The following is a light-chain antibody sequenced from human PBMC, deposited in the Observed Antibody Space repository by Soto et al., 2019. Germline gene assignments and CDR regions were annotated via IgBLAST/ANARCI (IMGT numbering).Light chain of an antibody. CDR3: SSYTSRSTLVV. CDR1: SSDVGGYNY. V-gene: IGLV2-14*01. Sequence: QPVLTQPASVSGSPGQSITISCTGTSSDVGGYNYVSWYQQHPGKAPKLMICDVSDRPSGVSNRFSGSKSGNTASLTISGLQAEDEADYYCSSYTSRSTLVVFGGGTKLTVL. J-gene: IGLJ2*01. CDR2: DVS.